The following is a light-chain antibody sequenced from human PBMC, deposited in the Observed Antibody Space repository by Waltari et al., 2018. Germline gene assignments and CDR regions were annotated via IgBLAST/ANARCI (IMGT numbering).Light chain of an antibody. J-gene: IGKJ3*01. CDR2: WAS. V-gene: IGKV4-1*01. CDR1: PSILSSSNNKNF. Sequence: DVVLTQSPDSLSVSLGERATINCKSSPSILSSSNNKNFLDWYQHKAGHPPKLLFSWASTRESVVPDRFSASGSGSDFTLTISSLQAEDVAVYFCQQYFTFPGTFGPGTKVDI. CDR3: QQYFTFPGT.